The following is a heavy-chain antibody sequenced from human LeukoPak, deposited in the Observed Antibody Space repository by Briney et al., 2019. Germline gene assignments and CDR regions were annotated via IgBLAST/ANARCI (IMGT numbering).Heavy chain of an antibody. CDR2: ISYDGSNK. J-gene: IGHJ4*02. CDR3: ALPLGY. Sequence: GGSLRLSCAASGFTFSSYGMDWVRQAPGKGLEWVAVISYDGSNKYYADSVKGRFTISRDNSKNTLYLQMNSLRAEDTAVYYCALPLGYWGQGTLVTVSS. D-gene: IGHD7-27*01. CDR1: GFTFSSYG. V-gene: IGHV3-30*03.